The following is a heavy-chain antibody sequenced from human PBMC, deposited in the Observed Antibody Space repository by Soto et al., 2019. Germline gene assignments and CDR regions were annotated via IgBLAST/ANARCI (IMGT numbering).Heavy chain of an antibody. J-gene: IGHJ6*02. CDR1: GGSVSSGSYY. CDR2: IYYSGST. CDR3: ARDRTYYDFWSAYTPIPHYYYYGMDV. D-gene: IGHD3-3*01. V-gene: IGHV4-61*01. Sequence: SETLSLTCTVSGGSVSSGSYYWSWIRQPPGKGLEWIGYIYYSGSTNYNPSLRSRVTISVDTSKNQFSLKLSSVTAADTAVYYCARDRTYYDFWSAYTPIPHYYYYGMDVWGQGTKVTVSS.